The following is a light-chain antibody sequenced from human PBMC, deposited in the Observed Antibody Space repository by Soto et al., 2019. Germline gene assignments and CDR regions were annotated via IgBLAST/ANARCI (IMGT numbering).Light chain of an antibody. CDR3: SSYTSSSTYV. CDR2: DVS. J-gene: IGLJ1*01. Sequence: QSVLTQPASVSGSPGQSITISCTGTSSYVGGYNYVSWCQQHPGKAPKLMIYDVSNRPSGVSNRFSGSKSGNTASLTISGLQAEDEADYYCSSYTSSSTYVFGTGTKVTVL. V-gene: IGLV2-14*01. CDR1: SSYVGGYNY.